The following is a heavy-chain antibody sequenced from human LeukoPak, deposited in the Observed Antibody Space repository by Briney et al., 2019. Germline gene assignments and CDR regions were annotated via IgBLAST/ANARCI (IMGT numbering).Heavy chain of an antibody. CDR1: GYTFTSYG. Sequence: ASVKVSCKASGYTFTSYGISWVRQAPGQGLEWMGWFSAYNGNTNYAQKLQGRVTMTTDTSTSTAYMELRSLRSDDTAVYYCARLSPPNCSGGSCYAVNWFDPWGKGTLVTVSS. D-gene: IGHD2-15*01. J-gene: IGHJ5*02. V-gene: IGHV1-18*04. CDR3: ARLSPPNCSGGSCYAVNWFDP. CDR2: FSAYNGNT.